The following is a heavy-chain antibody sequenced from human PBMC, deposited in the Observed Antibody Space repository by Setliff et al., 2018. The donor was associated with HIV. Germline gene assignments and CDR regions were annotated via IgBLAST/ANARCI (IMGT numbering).Heavy chain of an antibody. CDR1: GFSFSTYG. J-gene: IGHJ6*02. D-gene: IGHD6-6*01. CDR3: ARLSIATRPSFYAMDV. V-gene: IGHV3-33*08. CDR2: IWHDGSNE. Sequence: GGSLRLSCAASGFSFSTYGMHWVRQAPGKGLEWVAVIWHDGSNENYADSVKCRFTISRDNSKNTLYLQMSSLGAEDTAVYYCARLSIATRPSFYAMDVWGHGTTVTVS.